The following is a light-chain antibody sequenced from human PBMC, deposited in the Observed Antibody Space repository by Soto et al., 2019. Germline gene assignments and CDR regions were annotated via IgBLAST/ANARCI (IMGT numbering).Light chain of an antibody. CDR2: GNT. CDR3: QSYDSSLSGWV. J-gene: IGLJ2*01. V-gene: IGLV1-40*01. Sequence: QSVLTQPPSVSGAPGQRVTVSCTGSRSSIGANYDVHWYQQLPGTAPKLLIYGNTNRPSGVPDRFSASKSGTSASLAITGLQAEDEADYHCQSYDSSLSGWVFGGGTKLTVL. CDR1: RSSIGANYD.